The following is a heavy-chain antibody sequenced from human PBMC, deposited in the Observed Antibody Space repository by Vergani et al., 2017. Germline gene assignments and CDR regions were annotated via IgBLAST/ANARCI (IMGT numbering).Heavy chain of an antibody. D-gene: IGHD4-17*01. V-gene: IGHV3-23*01. CDR1: GFTFSSYA. CDR3: AKENGDTCFYY. J-gene: IGHJ4*02. CDR2: IRESGDDT. Sequence: ELQLLESAGGLLQPGGSLRISCAASGFTFSSYAMSWVRRAPGKGVEWVSAIRESGDDTSYPDSVRGRFTISRDHFKNTVYLQLNSLRAEDTAVYYCAKENGDTCFYYWGQGTLVTVSS.